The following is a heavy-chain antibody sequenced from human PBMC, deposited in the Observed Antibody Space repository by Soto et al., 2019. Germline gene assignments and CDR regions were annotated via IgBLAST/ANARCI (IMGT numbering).Heavy chain of an antibody. CDR1: GFTFSSYS. D-gene: IGHD3-3*01. J-gene: IGHJ4*02. CDR3: SRDHPRAVNLRFLDTDY. Sequence: GGSLRLSCAASGFTFSSYSMNWVRQAPGKGLEWVSSISSSSSYIYYADSVKGRFTISRDNAKNSLYLQMNSLRAEDTAVYYCSRDHPRAVNLRFLDTDYWGQGTLVTVSS. V-gene: IGHV3-21*01. CDR2: ISSSSSYI.